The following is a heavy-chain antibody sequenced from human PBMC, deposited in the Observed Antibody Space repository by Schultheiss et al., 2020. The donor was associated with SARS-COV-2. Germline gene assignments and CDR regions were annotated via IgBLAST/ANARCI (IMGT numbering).Heavy chain of an antibody. Sequence: SETLSLTCTVSGGSISSGGYYWSWIRQHPGKGLEWIGRIYSSGTTDYNSSLKSRVTMSVDTSTNQFSLKLTSVTAADTAVYYCARDELGYCSGGSCPLYFDNWGQGTLVTVSS. J-gene: IGHJ4*02. D-gene: IGHD2-15*01. V-gene: IGHV4-39*07. CDR3: ARDELGYCSGGSCPLYFDN. CDR1: GGSISSGGYY. CDR2: IYSSGTT.